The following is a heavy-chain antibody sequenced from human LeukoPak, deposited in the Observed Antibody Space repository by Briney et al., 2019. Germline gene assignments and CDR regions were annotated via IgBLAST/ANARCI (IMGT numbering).Heavy chain of an antibody. CDR3: AKDRIVLVTATFDY. CDR2: IQNDGSNK. D-gene: IGHD2-21*02. V-gene: IGHV3-30*02. Sequence: GESLRLSCAASGFTFSLYGIHWVRQAPGKGLEWVAFIQNDGSNKYYADSVKGRFTISRDNSKNTLYLQMNSLRPDDTAMYYCAKDRIVLVTATFDYWGQGTLVTVSS. J-gene: IGHJ4*02. CDR1: GFTFSLYG.